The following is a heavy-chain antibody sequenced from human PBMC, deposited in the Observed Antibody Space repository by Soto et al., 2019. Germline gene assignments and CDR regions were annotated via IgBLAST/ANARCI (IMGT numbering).Heavy chain of an antibody. V-gene: IGHV3-30*18. CDR3: AKANWETTVTTLYGMDV. J-gene: IGHJ6*02. CDR2: ISYDGSNK. CDR1: GFTFSSYG. Sequence: GGSLRLSCAASGFTFSSYGMHWVRQAPGKGLEWVAVISYDGSNKYYADSVKGRFTISRDNSKNTLYLQMNSLRAEDTAVYYCAKANWETTVTTLYGMDVWGQGTTVTVSS. D-gene: IGHD4-17*01.